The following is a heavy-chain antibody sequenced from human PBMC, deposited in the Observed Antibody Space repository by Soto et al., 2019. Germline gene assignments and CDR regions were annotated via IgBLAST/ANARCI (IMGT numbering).Heavy chain of an antibody. D-gene: IGHD6-13*01. CDR2: VNAGNGNT. Sequence: ASVKVSCKASGYTFTSYAMHWVRQAPGQRLEWMGWVNAGNGNTKYSQKFQGRVTITRDTSASTAYMELSSLRSEDTAVYYCARALPGYSSRIDSGFDYWGQGTLVPVSS. CDR3: ARALPGYSSRIDSGFDY. CDR1: GYTFTSYA. J-gene: IGHJ4*02. V-gene: IGHV1-3*01.